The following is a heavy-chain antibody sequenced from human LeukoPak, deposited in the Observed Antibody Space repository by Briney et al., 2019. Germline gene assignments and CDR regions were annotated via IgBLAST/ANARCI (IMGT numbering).Heavy chain of an antibody. CDR2: INPSGGST. CDR3: AREGALGAGAFDI. V-gene: IGHV1-46*01. CDR1: GYTFTSYY. D-gene: IGHD1-26*01. Sequence: ASVTVSCTASGYTFTSYYMHWVRQAPGQGLEWMGIINPSGGSTSYAQKFQGRVTMTRDMSTSTVYMELSSLRSEDTAVYCCAREGALGAGAFDIWGQGTMVTVSS. J-gene: IGHJ3*02.